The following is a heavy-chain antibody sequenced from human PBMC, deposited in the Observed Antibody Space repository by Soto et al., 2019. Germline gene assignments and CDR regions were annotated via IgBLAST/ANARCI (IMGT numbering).Heavy chain of an antibody. CDR2: ISGSGGST. Sequence: EVQLLESGGGLVQPGGTLRLSCAASGFTFSSYAMSWVRQAPGKGLEWVSAISGSGGSTYYADSVKGRFTISRDNSKNTLYLQMNSLRAEDTAVYYCAKSRGIRGVIIHDAFDIWGQGTMVTVSS. D-gene: IGHD3-10*01. J-gene: IGHJ3*02. CDR1: GFTFSSYA. CDR3: AKSRGIRGVIIHDAFDI. V-gene: IGHV3-23*01.